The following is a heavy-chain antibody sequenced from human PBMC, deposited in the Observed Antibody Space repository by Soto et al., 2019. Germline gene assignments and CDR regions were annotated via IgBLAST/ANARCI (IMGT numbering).Heavy chain of an antibody. CDR3: ARATVTNHYYYGMDV. Sequence: QVQLVQSGAEVKKPGSSVKVSCKASGGTLSSYAISWVRQAPGQGLEWMGGIIPIFGTANYAQKFQGRVTITADESTSTAYMELSRLRSEDTAVYYCARATVTNHYYYGMDVWGQGTTVTVSS. D-gene: IGHD4-17*01. CDR1: GGTLSSYA. V-gene: IGHV1-69*01. CDR2: IIPIFGTA. J-gene: IGHJ6*02.